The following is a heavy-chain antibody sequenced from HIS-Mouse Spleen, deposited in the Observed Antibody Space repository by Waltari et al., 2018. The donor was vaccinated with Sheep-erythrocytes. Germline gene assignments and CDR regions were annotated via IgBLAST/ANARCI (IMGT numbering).Heavy chain of an antibody. D-gene: IGHD3-3*01. CDR1: GFSLSNARMG. Sequence: QVTLKEYGPVLVKPTETLTLTCTVSGFSLSNARMGVSWIRQPPGKALEWLAHIFSNDEKSYSTSLKSSLTISKETSKSQVVLTMTNMDPVDTATYYCARITSYYDFWSTYNKDYFDYWGQGTLVTVSS. V-gene: IGHV2-26*01. CDR2: IFSNDEK. J-gene: IGHJ4*02. CDR3: ARITSYYDFWSTYNKDYFDY.